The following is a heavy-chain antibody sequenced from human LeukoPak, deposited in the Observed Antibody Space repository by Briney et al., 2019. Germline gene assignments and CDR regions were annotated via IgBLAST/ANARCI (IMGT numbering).Heavy chain of an antibody. V-gene: IGHV4-31*03. Sequence: PSETLSLTCTVSGGSISSGGYSWSWIRQHPGKGLEWIGYIYYSGSTYYNPSLKSRVTISVDTSKNQFSLKLSSVTAADTAVYYCARRVFGVVKGKSDAFDIWGQGTMVTVSS. J-gene: IGHJ3*02. CDR2: IYYSGST. CDR1: GGSISSGGYS. CDR3: ARRVFGVVKGKSDAFDI. D-gene: IGHD3-3*01.